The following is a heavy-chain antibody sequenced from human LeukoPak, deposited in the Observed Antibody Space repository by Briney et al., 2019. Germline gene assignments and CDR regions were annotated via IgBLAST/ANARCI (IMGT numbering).Heavy chain of an antibody. CDR3: ARGNRGWYPY. CDR2: INHSGST. Sequence: NSSETLSLTCAVYGGSFSGYYWSLIRQPPGKGLEWIGEINHSGSTNYNPSLKSRVTISVDTSKNQFSLKLSSVTAADTAVYYCARGNRGWYPYWGQGTLVTVSS. J-gene: IGHJ4*02. D-gene: IGHD6-19*01. V-gene: IGHV4-34*01. CDR1: GGSFSGYY.